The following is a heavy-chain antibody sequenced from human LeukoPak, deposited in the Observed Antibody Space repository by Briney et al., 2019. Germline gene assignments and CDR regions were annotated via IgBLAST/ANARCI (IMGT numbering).Heavy chain of an antibody. V-gene: IGHV3-64D*06. J-gene: IGHJ4*02. CDR1: GFTFSTYV. Sequence: GGSLRLSCSVSGFTFSTYVMHWVRQAPGKGLEYVSAISSNGDNTYYADSVKGRFTISRDNSKNTLYLQMTSLRADDTAVYYCVRGTGYWGQGTLVTVSS. CDR2: ISSNGDNT. CDR3: VRGTGY.